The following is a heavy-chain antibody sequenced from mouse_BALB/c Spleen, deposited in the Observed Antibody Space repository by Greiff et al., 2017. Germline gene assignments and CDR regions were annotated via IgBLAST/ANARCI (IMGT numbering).Heavy chain of an antibody. D-gene: IGHD2-1*01. CDR2: ISDGGSYT. J-gene: IGHJ4*01. CDR1: GFTFSDYY. CDR3: ALRVLYYGNPNDYAMDY. Sequence: EVKLIESGGGLVKPGGSLKLSCAATGFTFSDYYMYWVRQTPEKRLEWVATISDGGSYTYYPDSVKGRFTISRDNAKNNLYLQMSSLKSEDTAMYYCALRVLYYGNPNDYAMDYWGQGTSVTVSS. V-gene: IGHV5-4*02.